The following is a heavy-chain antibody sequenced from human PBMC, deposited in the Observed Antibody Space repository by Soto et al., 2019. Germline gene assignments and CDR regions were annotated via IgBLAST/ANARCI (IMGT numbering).Heavy chain of an antibody. CDR1: GFTCDDGA. D-gene: IGHD3-22*01. J-gene: IGHJ4*02. Sequence: ALRLSCEASGFTCDDGAMHWVRQGPGKGLEWVSGISWNSGDIGIADSVRGRFTISRDNSKNTVYLQVSKLRAEDTAVYFCARDQTDSGGYSDSWGQGTLVTVSS. CDR2: ISWNSGDI. CDR3: ARDQTDSGGYSDS. V-gene: IGHV3-9*01.